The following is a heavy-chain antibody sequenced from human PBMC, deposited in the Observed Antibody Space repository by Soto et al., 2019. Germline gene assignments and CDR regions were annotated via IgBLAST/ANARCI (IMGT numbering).Heavy chain of an antibody. D-gene: IGHD3-3*01. CDR2: ISGNGSTI. CDR3: ARRSDDFWSGYYPTNYYYYGMDV. CDR1: GFTFSRYE. V-gene: IGHV3-48*03. J-gene: IGHJ6*02. Sequence: GGSLRLSCAASGFTFSRYEMNWVRQAPGKGLQWLSYISGNGSTIHYADSVKGRFTVSRDNAQKQLYLQMNSLRAEDTALYYCARRSDDFWSGYYPTNYYYYGMDVWGQGTTVTVSS.